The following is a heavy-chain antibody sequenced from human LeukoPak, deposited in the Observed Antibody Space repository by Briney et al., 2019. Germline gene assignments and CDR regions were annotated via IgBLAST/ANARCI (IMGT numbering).Heavy chain of an antibody. CDR1: GGSISSGGYY. V-gene: IGHV4-31*03. D-gene: IGHD2-2*01. Sequence: PSETLSLTCTVSGGSISSGGYYWSWIRPRPGKGLEWIGYIYYSGSTYYNPSLKSRVTISVDTCKNQFSLKLSSVTAEDKAVCYCARDEVVQAASGPFRGYYYYYGVDVWGKGTTVTVSS. CDR2: IYYSGST. J-gene: IGHJ6*04. CDR3: ARDEVVQAASGPFRGYYYYYGVDV.